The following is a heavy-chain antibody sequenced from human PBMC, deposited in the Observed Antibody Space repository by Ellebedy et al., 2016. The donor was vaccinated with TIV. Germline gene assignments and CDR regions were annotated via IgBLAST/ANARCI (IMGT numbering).Heavy chain of an antibody. V-gene: IGHV4-38-2*02. D-gene: IGHD6-19*01. Sequence: MPSETLSLTCTVSGYSISSGYYWGWIRQPPGKGLEWIGNIYHSGSTYYNPSLKSRVTISVDTSKNQLSLKLSSVTAADTAVYYCASYSYNSGWDIDYWGQGTLVTVSS. CDR3: ASYSYNSGWDIDY. J-gene: IGHJ4*02. CDR1: GYSISSGYY. CDR2: IYHSGST.